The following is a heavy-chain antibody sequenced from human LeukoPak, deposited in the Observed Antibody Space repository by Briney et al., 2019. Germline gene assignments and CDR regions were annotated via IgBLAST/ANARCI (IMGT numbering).Heavy chain of an antibody. CDR3: TRSLYSGTNSDY. CDR2: INTDGSST. V-gene: IGHV3-74*01. Sequence: GGSLRLSCAASGFTFSSYWMHWVRQAPGKGLVWVSRINTDGSSTSYADSVKGRFTISRDNTKSTLYLQMNSLRVEDTAVYYCTRSLYSGTNSDYWGQGTLVTVSS. D-gene: IGHD1-26*01. J-gene: IGHJ4*02. CDR1: GFTFSSYW.